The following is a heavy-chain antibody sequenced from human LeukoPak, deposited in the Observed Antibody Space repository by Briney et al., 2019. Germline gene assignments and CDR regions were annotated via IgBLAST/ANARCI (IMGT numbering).Heavy chain of an antibody. J-gene: IGHJ4*02. CDR2: INHSGST. CDR1: GGSFSGYY. V-gene: IGHV4-34*01. D-gene: IGHD4-23*01. Sequence: SETLSLTCAVYGGSFSGYYWSWIRQPPGKGLEWIGEINHSGSTNYNPSLKSRVTISVDTSKNQFSLKLSSVTVADTAVYYCAGHLRWFDYWGQGTLVTVSS. CDR3: AGHLRWFDY.